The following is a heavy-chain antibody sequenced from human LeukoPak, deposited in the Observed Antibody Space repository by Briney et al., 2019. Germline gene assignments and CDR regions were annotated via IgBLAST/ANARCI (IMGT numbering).Heavy chain of an antibody. J-gene: IGHJ4*02. CDR1: GFTFSSYW. CDR2: IKQDGSEK. V-gene: IGHV3-7*01. Sequence: GGSLRLSCAASGFTFSSYWMSWVCQAPGKGLEWVANIKQDGSEKYYVDSVKGRFTISRDNAKNSLYLQMNSLRAEDTAVYYCARTIAAAAGDLDYWGQGTLVTVSS. D-gene: IGHD6-13*01. CDR3: ARTIAAAAGDLDY.